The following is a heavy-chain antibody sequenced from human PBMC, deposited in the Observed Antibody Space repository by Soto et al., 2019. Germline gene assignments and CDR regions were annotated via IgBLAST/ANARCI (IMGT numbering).Heavy chain of an antibody. D-gene: IGHD3-10*02. CDR2: MSGSGGST. Sequence: EGQLLESGGGLVQPGGSLRLSCAASGFTFSNYVMSWVRQAPGKGLEWVSAMSGSGGSTYYADSVKGRFTISRDNSKNTLYLQMISLRAEDTAVYYCAKEHTSAFAVHYMDVWGKGTTVTVSS. J-gene: IGHJ6*03. CDR1: GFTFSNYV. V-gene: IGHV3-23*01. CDR3: AKEHTSAFAVHYMDV.